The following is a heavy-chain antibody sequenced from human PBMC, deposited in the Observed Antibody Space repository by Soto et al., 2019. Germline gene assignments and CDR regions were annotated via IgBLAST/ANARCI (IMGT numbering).Heavy chain of an antibody. CDR3: ARRQVGATKGKSWFDS. CDR2: ISWTGGPI. D-gene: IGHD1-26*01. Sequence: EVQLVESGGGLVQPGRSLRLSCAASGFNFNDYGMHWVRQVPGKGLEWVSGISWTGGPIGYSDSVKGRFTISRDNAKNSLYLQMNSLRAEDTALYFCARRQVGATKGKSWFDSWGQGTLVTVSS. CDR1: GFNFNDYG. J-gene: IGHJ5*01. V-gene: IGHV3-9*01.